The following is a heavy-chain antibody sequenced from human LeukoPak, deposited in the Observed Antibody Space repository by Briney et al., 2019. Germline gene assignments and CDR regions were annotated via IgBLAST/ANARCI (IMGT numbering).Heavy chain of an antibody. J-gene: IGHJ4*02. CDR2: IYHSGSS. CDR1: GVSISSSNW. CDR3: ARAFVTRGYDYGYYFDY. Sequence: PSGTLSLTCVVSGVSISSSNWWSWVRQPPGKGLEWIGEIYHSGSSNYYPSLKSRVTISVDKSKNQFSLKLSSVTAADTAVYYCARAFVTRGYDYGYYFDYWGQGTLVTVSS. D-gene: IGHD5-12*01. V-gene: IGHV4-4*02.